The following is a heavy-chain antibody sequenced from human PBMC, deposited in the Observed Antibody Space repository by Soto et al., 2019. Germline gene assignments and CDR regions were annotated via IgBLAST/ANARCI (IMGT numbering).Heavy chain of an antibody. D-gene: IGHD3-3*01. V-gene: IGHV3-30*18. Sequence: QVQLVESGGGVVQPGRSLRLSCAASGFIFSSYGMHWVRQAPGKGLEWVAVISYDGSNKYYADSVKGRFTISRDNSKNTLDLQMNSLRAEETAVYYCAKSSARSPYYGMDVWGQGTTVTVSS. CDR2: ISYDGSNK. J-gene: IGHJ6*02. CDR3: AKSSARSPYYGMDV. CDR1: GFIFSSYG.